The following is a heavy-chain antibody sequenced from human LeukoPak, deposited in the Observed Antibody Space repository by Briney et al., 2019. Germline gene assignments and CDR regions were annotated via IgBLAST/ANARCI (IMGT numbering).Heavy chain of an antibody. Sequence: SETLSLTCAVYGGSFSGYYWSWIRQPPGKGLEWIGEINHSGTTNYHPSLKSRVTISVDTSKNQFSLRLSSVTAADTAVYYCARGRGWYSSRGPKGFDPWGQGTLVTVSS. D-gene: IGHD6-13*01. V-gene: IGHV4-34*01. J-gene: IGHJ5*02. CDR3: ARGRGWYSSRGPKGFDP. CDR2: INHSGTT. CDR1: GGSFSGYY.